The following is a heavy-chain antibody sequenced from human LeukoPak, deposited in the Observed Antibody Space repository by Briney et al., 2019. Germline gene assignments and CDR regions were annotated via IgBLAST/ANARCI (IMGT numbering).Heavy chain of an antibody. CDR1: GGSISSYY. D-gene: IGHD6-19*01. CDR3: ARAAPTDSSGWYRRVAEYFQH. CDR2: IYTSGST. J-gene: IGHJ1*01. Sequence: SETLSLTCTVSGGSISSYYWSWIRQPAGKGLEWIGRIYTSGSTNYNPSLKSRVTISVDTSKNQFSLKLSSVTAADTAVYYCARAAPTDSSGWYRRVAEYFQHWGQGTLVTVSS. V-gene: IGHV4-4*07.